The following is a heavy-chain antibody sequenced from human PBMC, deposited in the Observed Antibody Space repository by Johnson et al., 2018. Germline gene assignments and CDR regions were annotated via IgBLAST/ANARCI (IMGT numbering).Heavy chain of an antibody. CDR1: GFTFSGSA. V-gene: IGHV3-73*01. CDR3: TRHGNLWFGELYYYYGMDV. CDR2: IRSKANSYAT. D-gene: IGHD3-10*01. J-gene: IGHJ6*02. Sequence: VQLVQSGGGVVRPGGSLRLSCAASGFTFSGSAMHWVRQASGKGLEWVGRIRSKANSYATAYAASVKGRLTISRDDSKNTAYLQMNSLKTEDTAVYYCTRHGNLWFGELYYYYGMDVWGQGTTVTVSS.